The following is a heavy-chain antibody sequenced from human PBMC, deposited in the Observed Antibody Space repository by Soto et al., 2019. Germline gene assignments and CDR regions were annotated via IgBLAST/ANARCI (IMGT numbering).Heavy chain of an antibody. V-gene: IGHV4-31*03. CDR2: IYYSGST. CDR1: GGSISSGGYY. Sequence: QVKLQESGPGLVKPSQTLSLTCTVSGGSISSGGYYWSWIRQHPGKGLEWIGYIYYSGSTYYNPSLKSRVTISVDSSKNQFALKLSSVTAADTAVYYCARYVGYGKSFAYWGQGTLVTDSS. CDR3: ARYVGYGKSFAY. J-gene: IGHJ4*02. D-gene: IGHD4-17*01.